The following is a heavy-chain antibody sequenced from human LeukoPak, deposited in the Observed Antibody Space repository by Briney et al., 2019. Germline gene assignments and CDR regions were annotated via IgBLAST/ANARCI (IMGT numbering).Heavy chain of an antibody. V-gene: IGHV3-21*01. J-gene: IGHJ6*02. CDR1: GFTFSSYS. D-gene: IGHD2-2*01. CDR2: ISSSRSYI. CDR3: ATHHVVVVPAAIWYGMDV. Sequence: PGGSLRLSCAASGFTFSSYSMNWVRQAPGKGLEWVSSISSSRSYIYYADSVKGRFTISRDNAKNSLYLQMNSLRAEDTAVYYCATHHVVVVPAAIWYGMDVWGQGTTVTVSS.